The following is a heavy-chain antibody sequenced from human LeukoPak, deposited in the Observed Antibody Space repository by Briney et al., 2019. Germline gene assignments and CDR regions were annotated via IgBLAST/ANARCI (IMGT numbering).Heavy chain of an antibody. Sequence: GGSLRLSCTASGFTLKNAWMSWVRQVPGGGMEWVGRIESKTGGGTTDYAAHVKGSFTISRDDSKSTLYLHMNSLKTEDTAVYYCTTDRVHSEKWYYFDYWGQGTPVTVSS. CDR1: GFTLKNAW. J-gene: IGHJ4*02. D-gene: IGHD1-26*01. CDR3: TTDRVHSEKWYYFDY. CDR2: IESKTGGGTT. V-gene: IGHV3-15*04.